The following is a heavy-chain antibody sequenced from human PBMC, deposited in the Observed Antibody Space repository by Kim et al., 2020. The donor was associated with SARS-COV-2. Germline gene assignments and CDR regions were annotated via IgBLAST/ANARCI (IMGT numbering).Heavy chain of an antibody. CDR3: AGHGGSGFYYSFDY. CDR2: ISSSGNII. CDR1: GFIFSDYY. J-gene: IGHJ4*02. Sequence: GGSLRLSCGASGFIFSDYYMSWIRQAPGKGLEWVSYISSSGNIIHYADSVKGRFTISRDNAKNSLYLQMNSLRAEDTAVYYCAGHGGSGFYYSFDYWGQGTLVTVSS. D-gene: IGHD3-22*01. V-gene: IGHV3-11*01.